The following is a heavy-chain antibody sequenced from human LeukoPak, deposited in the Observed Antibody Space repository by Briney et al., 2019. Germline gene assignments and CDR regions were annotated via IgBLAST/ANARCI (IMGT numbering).Heavy chain of an antibody. D-gene: IGHD3-10*01. J-gene: IGHJ4*02. CDR1: GLTFEDYS. CDR2: ISWNSANI. Sequence: GGSLRLSCAASGLTFEDYSIHWVRRAPGKGLEWVSGISWNSANIAYMDSVKGRFTISRDSAKKSLYLQMNSLRPEDTALYYCAKVRSAFRFGDIGLDSWGQGTLVTVSS. V-gene: IGHV3-9*01. CDR3: AKVRSAFRFGDIGLDS.